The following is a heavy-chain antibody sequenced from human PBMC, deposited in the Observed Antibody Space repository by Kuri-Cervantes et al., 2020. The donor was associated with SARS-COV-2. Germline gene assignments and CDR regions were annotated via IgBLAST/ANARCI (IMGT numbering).Heavy chain of an antibody. CDR3: ARDNVLFSGSGFDY. CDR1: GGSISSYY. D-gene: IGHD1-26*01. J-gene: IGHJ4*02. Sequence: SETLSLTCSVSGGSISSYYWGWIRQPPGKGLEWIGYFYSSGVTNYNPSLKSRVTISVDTSKNQLSLILSSVTAEDTAVYYCARDNVLFSGSGFDYWGREPWSPSPQ. V-gene: IGHV4-59*01. CDR2: FYSSGVT.